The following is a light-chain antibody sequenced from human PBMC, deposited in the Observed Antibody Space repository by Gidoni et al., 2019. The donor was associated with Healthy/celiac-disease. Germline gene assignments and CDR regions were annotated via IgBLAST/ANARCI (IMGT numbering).Light chain of an antibody. J-gene: IGKJ4*01. V-gene: IGKV1-39*01. Sequence: DIQMTQSPSSLFASVGDRVTITCRASQSISSYLNWYQQKPGKAPKLLISAASSLQSGVPSRFSGSGSGTDFTLTISSLQPEDFATYYCQQSYSTPTFGGGTKVEIK. CDR3: QQSYSTPT. CDR2: AAS. CDR1: QSISSY.